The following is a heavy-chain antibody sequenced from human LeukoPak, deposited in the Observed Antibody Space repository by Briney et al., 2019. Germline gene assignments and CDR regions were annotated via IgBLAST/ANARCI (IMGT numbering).Heavy chain of an antibody. CDR1: GFTFSNYD. V-gene: IGHV3-13*04. CDR2: IGTAGDT. J-gene: IGHJ2*01. CDR3: ARRQPVVAATDPDWYFDR. Sequence: GGSLRLSCAASGFTFSNYDLHWVRHATGKGLEWVSAIGTAGDTYYPGSVKGRFTVSRENAKNSLYLQMNTLRAGDTAVYYCARRQPVVAATDPDWYFDRWGRGTLVTVPS. D-gene: IGHD6-13*01.